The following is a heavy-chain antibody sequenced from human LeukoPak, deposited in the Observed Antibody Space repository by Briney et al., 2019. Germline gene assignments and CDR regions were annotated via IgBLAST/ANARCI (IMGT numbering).Heavy chain of an antibody. CDR1: GYSFTSYW. J-gene: IGHJ2*01. D-gene: IGHD4-11*01. V-gene: IGHV5-51*01. CDR2: IYPVDFDT. CDR3: ARLYSNYGFGSGYFDL. Sequence: GESLKISCKGSGYSFTSYWIGWVRQMPGKGLEWMGVIYPVDFDTRYRPSFQGKVNISADKSISTAYLQWSSLKASDTAMYYCARLYSNYGFGSGYFDLWGRGTLVTVSS.